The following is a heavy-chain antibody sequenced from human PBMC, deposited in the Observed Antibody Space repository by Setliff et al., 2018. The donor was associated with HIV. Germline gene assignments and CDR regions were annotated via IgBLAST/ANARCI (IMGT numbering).Heavy chain of an antibody. CDR3: ARGARLLTGYADRWDYYYMRI. CDR1: GGSISSYY. J-gene: IGHJ6*03. CDR2: IFYTGST. V-gene: IGHV4-59*01. Sequence: SETLSLTCTVSGGSISSYYWTWLRQFPGKGLEWIGFIFYTGSTTYNPSLNSRVTISVDTSKNQFSLTLNSVTAADTAVYYCARGARLLTGYADRWDYYYMRIWGKGTTVTVSS. D-gene: IGHD2-8*01.